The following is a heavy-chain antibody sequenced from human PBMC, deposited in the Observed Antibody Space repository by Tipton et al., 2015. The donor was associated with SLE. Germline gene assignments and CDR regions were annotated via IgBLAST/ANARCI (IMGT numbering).Heavy chain of an antibody. CDR3: ARGGLGVSYYYYMDV. CDR1: GDSITSITRTNW. Sequence: TLSLTCTVSGDSITSITRTNWWSWVRQPPGKGLEWIGYIYHSESPTYNPSLRRRVTMSVETSKNQFSLKLSSVTAADTAVYYCARGGLGVSYYYYMDVWGKGSTVTVSS. V-gene: IGHV4-61*01. CDR2: IYHSESP. D-gene: IGHD1-26*01. J-gene: IGHJ6*03.